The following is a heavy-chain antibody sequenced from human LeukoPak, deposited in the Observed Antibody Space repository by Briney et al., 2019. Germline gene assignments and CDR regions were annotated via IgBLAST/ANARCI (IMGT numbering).Heavy chain of an antibody. CDR3: ARVVLTGTTEYFDY. Sequence: SATLSLTCTVSGGSISSYFWSWIRQPPGKGLEWIGYMYYSGSTNYNPSLKSRVTISVDTSKNQFSLKLSSVTAADTAVYYCARVVLTGTTEYFDYWGQGTLVTVSS. J-gene: IGHJ4*02. D-gene: IGHD1-1*01. CDR2: MYYSGST. V-gene: IGHV4-59*01. CDR1: GGSISSYF.